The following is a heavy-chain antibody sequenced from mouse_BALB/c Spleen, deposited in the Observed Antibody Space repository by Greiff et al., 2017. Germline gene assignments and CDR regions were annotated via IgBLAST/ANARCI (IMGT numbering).Heavy chain of an antibody. CDR3: ARDAKYYGGWYFDV. J-gene: IGHJ1*01. Sequence: EVKLVESGGGLVQPGGSLRLSCATSGFTFSDFYMEWVRQPPGKRLEWIAASRNKANDYTTEYSASVKGRFIVSRDTSQSILYLQMNALRAEDTAINYGARDAKYYGGWYFDVWGAGTTVTVSS. V-gene: IGHV7-1*02. CDR1: GFTFSDFY. CDR2: SRNKANDYTT. D-gene: IGHD1-1*01.